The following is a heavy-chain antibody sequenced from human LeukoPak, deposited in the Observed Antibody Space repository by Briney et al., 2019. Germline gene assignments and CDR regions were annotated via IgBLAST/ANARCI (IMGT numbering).Heavy chain of an antibody. D-gene: IGHD2-8*01. CDR3: ARVGTSSLRDWFDP. CDR1: GFTFSSHA. CDR2: ISYDGSNK. V-gene: IGHV3-30*04. Sequence: GGSLRPSCVASGFTFSSHAMNWVRQAPGKGLEWVAVISYDGSNKYYVDSVKGRFTISRDNSKNTLYLQMNSLRAEDAAVYYCARVGTSSLRDWFDPWGQGTLVTVSS. J-gene: IGHJ5*02.